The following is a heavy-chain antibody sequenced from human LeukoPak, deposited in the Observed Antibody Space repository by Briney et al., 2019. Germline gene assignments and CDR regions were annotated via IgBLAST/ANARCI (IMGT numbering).Heavy chain of an antibody. CDR3: ARDPDYGDYVAFDI. J-gene: IGHJ3*02. D-gene: IGHD4-17*01. CDR2: INPNSGGT. Sequence: ASVKVSCKASGYTFTGYYIHWVRLAPGQGLEWMGWINPNSGGTNSAQKFQGRVTMTTDTSISTAYMDLTRLRSDDTAVYYCARDPDYGDYVAFDIWGQGTMVTVSS. CDR1: GYTFTGYY. V-gene: IGHV1-2*02.